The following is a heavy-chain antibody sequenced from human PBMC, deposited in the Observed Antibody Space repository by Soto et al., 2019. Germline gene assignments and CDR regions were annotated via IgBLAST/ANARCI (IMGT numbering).Heavy chain of an antibody. Sequence: SETLSLTCTVSGDSVSGHPYRWRWIRQPPGKGLDWIGSIDDAAKVYYNPSLSGRATLFVDTSKNRFSLSLNSVTAPDTACYYSAFHVPVGVGGPDYWVHGILVTVSS. CDR1: GDSVSGHPYR. CDR3: AFHVPVGVGGPDY. CDR2: IDDAAKV. V-gene: IGHV4-39*02. D-gene: IGHD2-15*01. J-gene: IGHJ4*01.